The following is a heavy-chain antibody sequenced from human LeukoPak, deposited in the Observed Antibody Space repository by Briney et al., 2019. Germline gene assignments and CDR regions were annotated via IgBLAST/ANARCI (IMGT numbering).Heavy chain of an antibody. CDR3: ARAGSYGSGSYYNYYYYMDV. Sequence: ASVKVSCKASGYTFTSYDINWVRQATGQGLEWMGWMNPNSGNTGYAQKFQGRVTITRNSSISTAYMELSSLRSEYTAVYFCARAGSYGSGSYYNYYYYMDVWGKGTAVTVSS. CDR2: MNPNSGNT. CDR1: GYTFTSYD. V-gene: IGHV1-8*03. J-gene: IGHJ6*03. D-gene: IGHD3-10*01.